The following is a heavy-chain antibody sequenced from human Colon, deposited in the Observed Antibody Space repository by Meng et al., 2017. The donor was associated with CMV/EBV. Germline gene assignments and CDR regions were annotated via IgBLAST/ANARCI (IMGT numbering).Heavy chain of an antibody. V-gene: IGHV3-23*03. J-gene: IGHJ4*02. CDR3: ARVGSGYSDQYFFEY. CDR1: GFTFSSYA. CDR2: IYSGGSRT. Sequence: GESLKISCAASGFTFSSYAMSWVRQAPGKGLEWVSVIYSGGSRTYYADSVKGRFTISRDNSKNTLYLQMNSLRAEDTAVYYCARVGSGYSDQYFFEYWGQGTLVTVSS. D-gene: IGHD3-22*01.